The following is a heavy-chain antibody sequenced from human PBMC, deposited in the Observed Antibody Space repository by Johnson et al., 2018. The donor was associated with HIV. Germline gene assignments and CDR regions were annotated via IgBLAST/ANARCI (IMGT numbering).Heavy chain of an antibody. Sequence: VQLVESGGGLVQPGGSLRLSCAASGFTVSSNYLSWVRQAPGTGLEWVSVIYSGGNTYYAAPVKGRFTISRDNSKNTLYLQMNSLRVEDTAVYYCARERGISGGFDFWGQGTRVSVSS. CDR2: IYSGGNT. V-gene: IGHV3-66*01. CDR3: ARERGISGGFDF. J-gene: IGHJ3*01. D-gene: IGHD2-15*01. CDR1: GFTVSSNY.